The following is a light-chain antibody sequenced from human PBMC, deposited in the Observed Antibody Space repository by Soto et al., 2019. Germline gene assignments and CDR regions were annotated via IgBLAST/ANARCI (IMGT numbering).Light chain of an antibody. CDR1: QSVSSSY. Sequence: ETVLTQSPGTLSLSPGERATLSCRASQSVSSSYLAWYQQKPGQAPRLLIYGASSRATGIPDRFSGSRSGTDFTLTISRLEPEDFVVYYCQKYGSAPVTFGQGTRLEIK. J-gene: IGKJ5*01. CDR3: QKYGSAPVT. V-gene: IGKV3-20*01. CDR2: GAS.